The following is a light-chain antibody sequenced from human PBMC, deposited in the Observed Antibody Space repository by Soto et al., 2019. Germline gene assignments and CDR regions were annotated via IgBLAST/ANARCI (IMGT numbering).Light chain of an antibody. Sequence: AIRMTQSPSSFSASTGDRVTITCRASQGVSNHLAWYQQKPGKAPRLLIYAASTLQNGVPSRFSGSGSGTNFTLTISCLQSEDFASYYCQHYYTYPWTFGQGTKVEVK. J-gene: IGKJ1*01. CDR3: QHYYTYPWT. CDR2: AAS. V-gene: IGKV1-8*01. CDR1: QGVSNH.